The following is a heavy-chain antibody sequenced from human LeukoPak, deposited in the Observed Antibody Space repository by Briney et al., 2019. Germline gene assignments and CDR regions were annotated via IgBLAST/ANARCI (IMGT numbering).Heavy chain of an antibody. V-gene: IGHV3-23*01. Sequence: PGGSLRLSCAASGFTFSSYAMHWVRQAPGKGLEWVSAIGGSGAGTYYADSVKGRFTISRDNSKNTLYLQMNSLRVEDTAVYYCVKDMRYSYGYPDGFDTWGQGTTVTVSS. J-gene: IGHJ3*02. CDR1: GFTFSSYA. CDR2: IGGSGAGT. CDR3: VKDMRYSYGYPDGFDT. D-gene: IGHD5-18*01.